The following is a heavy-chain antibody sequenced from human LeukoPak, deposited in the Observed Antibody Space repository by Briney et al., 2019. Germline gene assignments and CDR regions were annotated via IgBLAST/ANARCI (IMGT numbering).Heavy chain of an antibody. J-gene: IGHJ4*02. CDR2: LSYEGRKK. CDR3: AREMVREDSRGYYPFDL. CDR1: GFSFGRYG. Sequence: GGSLRLSCVASGFSFGRYGMYWVRRAPGKGLEWLAFLSYEGRKKEFADSVKGRSTVSKDNSRNTLYLQLNNLRPEDTAVYYCAREMVREDSRGYYPFDLWGQGTLSP. V-gene: IGHV3-30*02. D-gene: IGHD3-22*01.